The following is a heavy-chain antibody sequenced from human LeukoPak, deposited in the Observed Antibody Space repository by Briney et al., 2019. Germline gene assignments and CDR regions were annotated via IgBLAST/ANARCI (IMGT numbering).Heavy chain of an antibody. Sequence: SETLSLTCAVHGGSLSGYYWSWIRQPPGKGLEWIGEITHSGSTNFNPSLKTRVTISIDMSKTQFSLRLSSVTAADTAVYYCARGSYTMSTPGDYWGQGTLVTVSS. CDR2: ITHSGST. V-gene: IGHV4-34*01. CDR3: ARGSYTMSTPGDY. CDR1: GGSLSGYY. J-gene: IGHJ4*02. D-gene: IGHD3-3*01.